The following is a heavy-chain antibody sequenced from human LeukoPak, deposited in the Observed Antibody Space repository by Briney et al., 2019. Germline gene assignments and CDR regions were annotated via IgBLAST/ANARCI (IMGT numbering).Heavy chain of an antibody. CDR1: GFSVTTDSYC. J-gene: IGHJ4*02. D-gene: IGHD3-10*01. V-gene: IGHV4-61*01. Sequence: PSETQSLTCTAPGFSVTTDSYCRGWIRQPPGKGLEWIGYDYCGGNTNYDPSLKRRVTISVDTSKNQFSLTLTSVTAADTAVYFCARDHFGSLDSWGQGILATVSS. CDR2: DYCGGNT. CDR3: ARDHFGSLDS.